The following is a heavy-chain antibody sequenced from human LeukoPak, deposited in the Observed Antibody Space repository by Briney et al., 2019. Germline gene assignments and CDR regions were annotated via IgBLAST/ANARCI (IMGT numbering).Heavy chain of an antibody. CDR1: GGSISSYY. D-gene: IGHD3-10*01. V-gene: IGHV4-4*07. J-gene: IGHJ4*02. CDR3: ARETTYYYGSGSYYNVRFDY. CDR2: IYTSGST. Sequence: PSETLSLTCTVYGGSISSYYWSWIRQPAGKGLEWIGRIYTSGSTNYNPSLKSRVTMSVDTSKNQFSLKLSSVTAADTAVYYCARETTYYYGSGSYYNVRFDYWGQGTLVTVSS.